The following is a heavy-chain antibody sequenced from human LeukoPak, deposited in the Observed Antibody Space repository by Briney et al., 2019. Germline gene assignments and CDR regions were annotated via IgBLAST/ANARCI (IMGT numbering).Heavy chain of an antibody. Sequence: SETLSLTCTVSGGSISSSSYYWGWIRQPPGKGLEWIGEIYHSGSTNYNPSLKSRVTISVDKSKNQFSLKLSSVTAADTAVYYCARDPTAGDKGNNYYGTDVWGQGTTVTVSS. V-gene: IGHV4-39*07. CDR2: IYHSGST. J-gene: IGHJ6*02. CDR1: GGSISSSSYY. D-gene: IGHD2/OR15-2a*01. CDR3: ARDPTAGDKGNNYYGTDV.